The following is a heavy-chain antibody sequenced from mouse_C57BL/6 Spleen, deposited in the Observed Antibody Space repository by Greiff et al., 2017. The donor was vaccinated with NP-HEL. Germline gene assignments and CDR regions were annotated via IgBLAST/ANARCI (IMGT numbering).Heavy chain of an antibody. CDR1: GYTFTSYT. Sequence: QVQLQQSGAELARPGASVKMSCKASGYTFTSYTMHWVKQRPGQGLEWIGYINPSSGYTTYNQKFKDKATLTADKSSSTAYLQLSSLTSEDSAVDYCASVRDYYAMDYWGQGTSVTVSS. D-gene: IGHD3-3*01. CDR2: INPSSGYT. V-gene: IGHV1-4*01. CDR3: ASVRDYYAMDY. J-gene: IGHJ4*01.